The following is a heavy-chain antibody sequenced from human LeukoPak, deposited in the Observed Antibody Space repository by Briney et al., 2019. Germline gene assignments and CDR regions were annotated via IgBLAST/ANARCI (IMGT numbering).Heavy chain of an antibody. CDR3: AILVAAIDY. CDR1: GYSISSGYY. Sequence: SETLSLTCTVSGYSISSGYYWGWIRQPPGKGLEWIGSIYYSGSTYYNPSLKSRVTISVDTSKNQFSLKLSSVTAADTAVYYCAILVAAIDYWGQGTLVTVSS. V-gene: IGHV4-38-2*02. J-gene: IGHJ4*02. D-gene: IGHD1-26*01. CDR2: IYYSGST.